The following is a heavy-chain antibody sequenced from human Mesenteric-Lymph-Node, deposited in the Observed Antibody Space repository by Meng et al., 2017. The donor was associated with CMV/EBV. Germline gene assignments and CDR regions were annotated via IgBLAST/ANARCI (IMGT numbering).Heavy chain of an antibody. J-gene: IGHJ4*02. CDR3: ARGYCSSTSCSEPHFDY. Sequence: YTFTSYYMHWVRQAPGQGLEWMGIINPSGGSTSYAQKFQGRVTMTRDTSTSTVYMELSSLRSEDTAVYYCARGYCSSTSCSEPHFDYWGQGTLVTVSS. CDR2: INPSGGST. D-gene: IGHD2-2*01. CDR1: YTFTSYY. V-gene: IGHV1-46*01.